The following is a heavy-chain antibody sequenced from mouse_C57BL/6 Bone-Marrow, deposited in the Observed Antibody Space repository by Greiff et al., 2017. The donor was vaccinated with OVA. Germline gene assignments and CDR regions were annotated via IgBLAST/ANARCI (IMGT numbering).Heavy chain of an antibody. J-gene: IGHJ1*03. D-gene: IGHD1-1*01. CDR1: GFSLTSYG. CDR2: IWSGGST. CDR3: ARRGDYYGSSSRGYFDV. V-gene: IGHV2-2*01. Sequence: VMLVESGPGLVQPSQSLSITCTVSGFSLTSYGVHWVRQSPGKGLEWLGVIWSGGSTDYNAAFISRLSISKDNSKSQVFFKMNSLQADDTAIYYCARRGDYYGSSSRGYFDVWGTGTTVTVSS.